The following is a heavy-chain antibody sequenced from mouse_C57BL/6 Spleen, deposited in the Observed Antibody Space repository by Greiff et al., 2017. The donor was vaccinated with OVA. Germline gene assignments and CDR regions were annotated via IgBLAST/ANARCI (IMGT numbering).Heavy chain of an antibody. V-gene: IGHV1-82*01. CDR2: IYPGDGDT. CDR3: ERASNYDYMDY. D-gene: IGHD2-5*01. CDR1: GYAFSSSW. J-gene: IGHJ2*01. Sequence: VMLVESGPELVKPGASVKISCKASGYAFSSSWMNWVKQRPGKGLEWIGRIYPGDGDTNYNGKFKGKATLTADKSSSTAYMQLSSLTSEDSAVYLWERASNYDYMDYWGQGTTLTVSS.